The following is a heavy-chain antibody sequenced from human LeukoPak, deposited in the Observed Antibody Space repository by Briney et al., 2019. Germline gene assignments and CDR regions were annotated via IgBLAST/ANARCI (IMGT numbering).Heavy chain of an antibody. CDR3: ARLYDPYSYFDY. J-gene: IGHJ4*02. CDR2: VYYSGST. D-gene: IGHD2-21*01. Sequence: PSETLSLTCTVPGGSVSSGSYYWSWIRQPPGKGLEWIGYVYYSGSTNYNPSLKSRVTISVDTSKNQFSLKLSSVTAADTAVYYCARLYDPYSYFDYWGQGTLVTVSS. V-gene: IGHV4-61*01. CDR1: GGSVSSGSYY.